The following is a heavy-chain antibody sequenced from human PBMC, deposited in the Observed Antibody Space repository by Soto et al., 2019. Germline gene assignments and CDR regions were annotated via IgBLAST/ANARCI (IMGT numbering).Heavy chain of an antibody. Sequence: ASVKVSCKASGYTFTSYAMHWVRQAPGQRLEWMGWINAYNGNTKYSQKLQGRVTMTTDTSTSTAYMELRSLRSEDTAVYYCARSRVPAAHDAFDIWGQGTMVTVSS. CDR1: GYTFTSYA. CDR3: ARSRVPAAHDAFDI. CDR2: INAYNGNT. J-gene: IGHJ3*02. D-gene: IGHD2-2*01. V-gene: IGHV1-3*01.